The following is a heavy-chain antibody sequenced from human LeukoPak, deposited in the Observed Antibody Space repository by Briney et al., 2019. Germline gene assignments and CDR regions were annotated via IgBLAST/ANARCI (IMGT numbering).Heavy chain of an antibody. D-gene: IGHD2-15*01. CDR2: IRYDGSNK. CDR1: GFTVSSNY. CDR3: AKYPDIVVVVAAGGPGY. Sequence: GGSLRLSCAASGFTVSSNYMSWVRQAPGKGLEWVAFIRYDGSNKYYADSVKGRFTISRDNSKNTLYLQMNSLRAEDTAVYYCAKYPDIVVVVAAGGPGYWGQGTLVTVSS. J-gene: IGHJ4*02. V-gene: IGHV3-30*02.